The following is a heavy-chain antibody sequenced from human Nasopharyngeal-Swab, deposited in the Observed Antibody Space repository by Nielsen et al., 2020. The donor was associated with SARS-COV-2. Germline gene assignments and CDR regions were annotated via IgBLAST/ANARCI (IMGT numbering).Heavy chain of an antibody. CDR1: GFTFSSYS. D-gene: IGHD5-24*01. CDR3: ARVKSPGGYNHDFDY. V-gene: IGHV3-21*01. J-gene: IGHJ4*02. CDR2: ISSSSSYI. Sequence: GGSLRLSCAASGFTFSSYSMNWVRQAPGKGLEWVSSISSSSSYIYYADSVKGRFTISRDNAKNSLYLQMNSLRAEDTAAYYCARVKSPGGYNHDFDYWGQGTLVTVSS.